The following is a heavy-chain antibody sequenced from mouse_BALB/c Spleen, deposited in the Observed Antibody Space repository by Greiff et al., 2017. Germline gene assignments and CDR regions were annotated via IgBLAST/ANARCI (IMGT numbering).Heavy chain of an antibody. CDR2: INPYNDGT. J-gene: IGHJ4*01. CDR3: SRIGWLLDYYAMDY. V-gene: IGHV1-14*01. Sequence: QLQQSGPELVKPGASVKMSCKASGYTFTSYVMHWVKQKPGQGLEWIGYINPYNDGTKYNEKFKGKATLTSDKSSSTAYMELSSLTSEDSAVYYCSRIGWLLDYYAMDYWGQGTSVTVSS. CDR1: GYTFTSYV. D-gene: IGHD2-3*01.